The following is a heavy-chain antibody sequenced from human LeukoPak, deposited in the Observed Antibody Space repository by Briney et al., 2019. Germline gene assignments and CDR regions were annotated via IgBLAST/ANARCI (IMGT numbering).Heavy chain of an antibody. CDR2: IYYSGNT. CDR1: GGSISSYY. CDR3: ARTPIVGWFDP. D-gene: IGHD1-26*01. V-gene: IGHV4-59*01. Sequence: SETLSLTCTVSGGSISSYYWSWIRQPPGKGLEWIGYIYYSGNTNYNPSLKSRVTISVDTSKNQFSLKLNSVTAADTAVYYCARTPIVGWFDPWGQGTLVTVSS. J-gene: IGHJ5*02.